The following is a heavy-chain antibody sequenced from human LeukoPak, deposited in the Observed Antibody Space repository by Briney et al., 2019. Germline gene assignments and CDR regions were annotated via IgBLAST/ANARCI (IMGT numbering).Heavy chain of an antibody. J-gene: IGHJ4*02. CDR1: GFTFSSYW. Sequence: PGGSLRLSCAASGFTFSSYWMHWVRQTPGKGLIYISRINNDGSSANYADSVKGRFTISRDNSENTVWLHVSSLGPEDTAVYYCARDPRGPTGYDSPGRDSFDYWGQGTLVTVSS. V-gene: IGHV3-74*01. CDR3: ARDPRGPTGYDSPGRDSFDY. D-gene: IGHD3-22*01. CDR2: INNDGSSA.